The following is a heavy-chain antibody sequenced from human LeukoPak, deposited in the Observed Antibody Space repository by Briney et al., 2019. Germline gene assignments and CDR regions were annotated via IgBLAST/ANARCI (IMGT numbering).Heavy chain of an antibody. CDR2: IQQDGSEK. CDR3: ARVSDISVAAYFDY. J-gene: IGHJ4*02. Sequence: GGSLRLSCAASGFAFSSYWMTWVRQAPGKGLEWVANIQQDGSEKYYVDSVKGRFTISRDNAKNSLYLQMNSLRAEDTAVYYCARVSDISVAAYFDYWGQGTRVTVSS. D-gene: IGHD6-19*01. V-gene: IGHV3-7*01. CDR1: GFAFSSYW.